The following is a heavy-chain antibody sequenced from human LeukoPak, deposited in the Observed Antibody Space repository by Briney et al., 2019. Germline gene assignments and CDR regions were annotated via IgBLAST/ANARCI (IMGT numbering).Heavy chain of an antibody. CDR2: INHSGST. CDR3: ARDSALAQAVMFDY. V-gene: IGHV4-34*01. D-gene: IGHD6-19*01. CDR1: GGSFSGYY. Sequence: SETLSLTCAVYGGSFSGYYWSWIRQPPGKGLEWIGEINHSGSTYYNPSLQSRITISVDTSKNQFSLKLSSVTAADTAVYYCARDSALAQAVMFDYWGRGALVTVSS. J-gene: IGHJ4*02.